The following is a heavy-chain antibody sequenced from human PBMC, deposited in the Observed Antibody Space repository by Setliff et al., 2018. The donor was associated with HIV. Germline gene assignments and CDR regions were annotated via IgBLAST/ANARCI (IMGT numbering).Heavy chain of an antibody. Sequence: PGGCLRLSCAASGFTFRTSWMSWVRQFPGKGLEWIGYVHQNGNMNYNPSLSSRVAMSLDTSKSQFSLKLTSVTAADTAIYYCTRSNTSKSIDFWDQGTPVTVSS. CDR1: GFTFRTSW. V-gene: IGHV4-4*02. J-gene: IGHJ4*02. CDR2: VHQNGNM. CDR3: TRSNTSKSIDF.